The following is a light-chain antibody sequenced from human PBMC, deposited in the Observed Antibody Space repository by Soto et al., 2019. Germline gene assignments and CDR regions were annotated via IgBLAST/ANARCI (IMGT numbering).Light chain of an antibody. CDR1: SSNIGAGYD. Sequence: QSVLTQPPSVSGAPGQRVTISCTGSSSNIGAGYDVHWYQQLPGTAPKLLIYGNSNRPSGVPDRFSGSKSGTSASLAITGLQAEDEADYYCQSYDSSLRAIYVFGTGTKVTVL. V-gene: IGLV1-40*01. J-gene: IGLJ1*01. CDR2: GNS. CDR3: QSYDSSLRAIYV.